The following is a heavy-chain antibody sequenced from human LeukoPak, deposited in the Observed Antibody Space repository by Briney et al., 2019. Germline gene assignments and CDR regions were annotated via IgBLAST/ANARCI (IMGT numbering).Heavy chain of an antibody. Sequence: PSETPSLTCTVSGGSISSYYWSWIRQPPAKGLEWIGYIYYSGSTNYNPSLKSRVTISVDTSKNQFSLKLSSVTAADTAVYYCAKAIVVVPAAFMGFDPWGQGTLVTVSS. J-gene: IGHJ5*02. D-gene: IGHD2-2*01. CDR3: AKAIVVVPAAFMGFDP. CDR1: GGSISSYY. CDR2: IYYSGST. V-gene: IGHV4-59*01.